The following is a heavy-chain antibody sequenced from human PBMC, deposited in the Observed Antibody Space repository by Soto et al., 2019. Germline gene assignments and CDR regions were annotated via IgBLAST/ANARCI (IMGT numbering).Heavy chain of an antibody. Sequence: GGSLRLSCAGSGFSFIRFAMSWILQTPGMGLEWVAAITNGGLNTYSADSVKGRFTISRDNSKNTLYLQMTSLRAEDTAVYFCAKGSASGSPYYFDFWGQGALVTVSS. CDR1: GFSFIRFA. V-gene: IGHV3-23*01. J-gene: IGHJ4*02. CDR3: AKGSASGSPYYFDF. CDR2: ITNGGLNT. D-gene: IGHD6-25*01.